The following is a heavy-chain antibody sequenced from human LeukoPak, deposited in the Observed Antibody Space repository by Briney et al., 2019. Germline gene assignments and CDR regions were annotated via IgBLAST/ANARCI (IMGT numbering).Heavy chain of an antibody. J-gene: IGHJ4*02. CDR3: ARDLIGGNAYDY. Sequence: GGSLRLSCAASGFTFSSYSMNWVRQAPGKGPEWIAYVTSSSRTIYYADSVKGRFTISRDNAKSSLYLQLDSLRAEDTAVYYCARDLIGGNAYDYWGQGTPVTVSS. V-gene: IGHV3-48*01. D-gene: IGHD2-15*01. CDR2: VTSSSRTI. CDR1: GFTFSSYS.